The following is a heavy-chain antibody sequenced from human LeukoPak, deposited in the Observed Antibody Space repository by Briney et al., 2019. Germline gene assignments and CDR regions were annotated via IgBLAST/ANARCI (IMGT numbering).Heavy chain of an antibody. Sequence: PGGSLRLSCAASGFTLSSYNMNWVRQAPGRGLEGVSYITSSNSTIYYADSVKGRFNISRDNDKNSLYLQMNSLRAEDTAVYYCARRCSSASCYDYWGQGTLVTVSS. CDR3: ARRCSSASCYDY. J-gene: IGHJ4*02. CDR2: ITSSNSTI. V-gene: IGHV3-48*01. CDR1: GFTLSSYN. D-gene: IGHD2-2*01.